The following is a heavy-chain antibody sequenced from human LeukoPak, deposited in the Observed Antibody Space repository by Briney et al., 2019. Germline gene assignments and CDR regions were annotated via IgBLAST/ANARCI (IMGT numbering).Heavy chain of an antibody. Sequence: PGGSLRLSCAASGFPFSTYWMHWVRHAPGKGPVSVSRISSDGIDTNYADSVKGRFTISRDNAKNTLFLQMNSLRAEDTAVYYCARAFSGVGDAYDIWGQGTMVTVSS. V-gene: IGHV3-74*01. CDR2: ISSDGIDT. J-gene: IGHJ3*02. CDR3: ARAFSGVGDAYDI. D-gene: IGHD1-26*01. CDR1: GFPFSTYW.